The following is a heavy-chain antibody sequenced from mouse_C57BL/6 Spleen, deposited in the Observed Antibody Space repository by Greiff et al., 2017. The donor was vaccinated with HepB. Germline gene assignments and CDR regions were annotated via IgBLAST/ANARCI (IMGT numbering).Heavy chain of an antibody. J-gene: IGHJ4*01. D-gene: IGHD1-1*01. CDR1: GYAFSSYW. V-gene: IGHV1-80*01. CDR2: IYPGDGDT. CDR3: ARGSIYYGSSIPYAMDY. Sequence: QVQLQQSGAELVKPGASVKISCKASGYAFSSYWMNWVKQRPGKGLEWIGQIYPGDGDTNYNGKFKGKATLTADKSSSTAYMQLSSLTSEDSAVYFCARGSIYYGSSIPYAMDYWGQGTSVTVSS.